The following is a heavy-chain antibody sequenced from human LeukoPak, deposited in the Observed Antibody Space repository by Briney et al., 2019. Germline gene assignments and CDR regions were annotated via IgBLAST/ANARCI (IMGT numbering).Heavy chain of an antibody. CDR3: AREKDEEQQLVCSYYYMDV. CDR2: IYTSGST. J-gene: IGHJ6*03. CDR1: GGSISSGSYY. Sequence: SQTLSLTCTVSGGSISSGSYYWRWIRQPAGKGLEWIGRIYTSGSTNYDPSLKSRVTISVDTSKNQFSLKLSSVTAADTAVYYCAREKDEEQQLVCSYYYMDVWGKGTTVTVSS. D-gene: IGHD6-13*01. V-gene: IGHV4-61*02.